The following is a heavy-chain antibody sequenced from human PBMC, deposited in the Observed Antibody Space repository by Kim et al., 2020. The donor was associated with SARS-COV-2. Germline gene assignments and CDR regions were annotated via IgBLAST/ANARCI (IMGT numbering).Heavy chain of an antibody. V-gene: IGHV1-69*13. J-gene: IGHJ4*02. CDR3: ARDSTYSRGRFDH. CDR1: GETFSSYA. CDR2: VIPISGAA. Sequence: SVKVSCKSSGETFSSYAISWLRQAPGQGLEWMGGVIPISGAADYPQKFQGRVTITADETTTTAYMQLDSLTSDDTAFYYCARDSTYSRGRFDHWGQGTLVTVSS. D-gene: IGHD6-13*01.